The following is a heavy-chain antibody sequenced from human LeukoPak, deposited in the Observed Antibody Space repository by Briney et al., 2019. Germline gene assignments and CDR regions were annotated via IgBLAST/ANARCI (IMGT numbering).Heavy chain of an antibody. J-gene: IGHJ6*02. CDR3: ARDRFLAGVDV. V-gene: IGHV3-33*01. CDR2: IWHDGSNG. Sequence: GGSLRLSCAASGFSFRSYDMHWVRQAPGKGLEWVAVIWHDGSNGYYADFVKGRFTISRDNSKNTVYLQVNSLRVEDTAIYYCARDRFLAGVDVWGQGTTVIVSS. CDR1: GFSFRSYD. D-gene: IGHD3-3*01.